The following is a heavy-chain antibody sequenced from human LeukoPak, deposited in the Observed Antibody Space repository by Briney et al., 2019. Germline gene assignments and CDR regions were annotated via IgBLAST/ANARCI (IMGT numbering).Heavy chain of an antibody. CDR3: ARDRSYCSGGSCYSGWFDP. CDR1: GYTFTIYG. Sequence: ASVTVSCKASGYTFTIYGISWVRQAPGQGLEWMGWISAYNGNTNYAQKLQGRVTMTTDTSTSTAYMELRSLRSDDTAVYYCARDRSYCSGGSCYSGWFDPWGQGTLVTVSS. V-gene: IGHV1-18*01. D-gene: IGHD2-15*01. CDR2: ISAYNGNT. J-gene: IGHJ5*02.